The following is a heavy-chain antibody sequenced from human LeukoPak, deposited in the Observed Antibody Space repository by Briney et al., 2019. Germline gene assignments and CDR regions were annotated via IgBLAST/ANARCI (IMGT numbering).Heavy chain of an antibody. D-gene: IGHD2-15*01. CDR3: AKASGVVVAANYFDY. J-gene: IGHJ4*02. CDR1: GSTFSSYG. Sequence: GGSLRLSCAASGSTFSSYGMSWVRQAPGKGLEWVSAISGSGGSTYYADSVKGRFTISRDNSKNTLYLQMNSLRAEDTAVYYCAKASGVVVAANYFDYWGQGTLVTVSS. V-gene: IGHV3-23*01. CDR2: ISGSGGST.